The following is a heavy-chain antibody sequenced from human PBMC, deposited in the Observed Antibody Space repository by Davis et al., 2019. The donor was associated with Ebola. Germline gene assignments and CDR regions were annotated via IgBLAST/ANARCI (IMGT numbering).Heavy chain of an antibody. CDR2: INHSGST. V-gene: IGHV4-34*01. CDR1: GGSFSGYY. CDR3: ASGANWDRRYYYYGMDV. J-gene: IGHJ6*02. Sequence: SETLSLTCAVYGGSFSGYYWSWIRQPPGKGLEWIGEINHSGSTYYNPSLKSRVTISVDTSKNQFSLKLSSVTAADTAVYYCASGANWDRRYYYYGMDVWGQGTTVTVSS. D-gene: IGHD7-27*01.